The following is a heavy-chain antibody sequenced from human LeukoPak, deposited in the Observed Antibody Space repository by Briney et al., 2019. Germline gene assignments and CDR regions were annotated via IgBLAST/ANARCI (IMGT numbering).Heavy chain of an antibody. CDR1: GGSFSGYY. J-gene: IGHJ3*02. V-gene: IGHV4-34*01. D-gene: IGHD6-19*01. Sequence: PSETLSLTCAVYGGSFSGYYWSWIRQPPGKGLEWIGEINHSGSTNYNPSLKSRVTISVDTSKNQFSLKLSSVTAADTAVYYCARHRRAGWAVASGAFDIWGQGTMVTVPS. CDR3: ARHRRAGWAVASGAFDI. CDR2: INHSGST.